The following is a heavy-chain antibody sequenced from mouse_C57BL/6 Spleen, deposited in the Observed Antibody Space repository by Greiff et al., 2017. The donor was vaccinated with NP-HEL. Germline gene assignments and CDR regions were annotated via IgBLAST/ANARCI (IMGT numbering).Heavy chain of an antibody. V-gene: IGHV5-9-1*02. J-gene: IGHJ2*01. Sequence: EVNVVESGEGLVKPGGSLKLSCAASGFTFSSYAMSWVRQTPEKRLEWVAYISSGGDYIYYADTVKGRFTISRDNARNTLYLQMSSLKSEDTAMYYCTTFGSSYGDYWGQGTTLTVSS. D-gene: IGHD1-1*01. CDR2: ISSGGDYI. CDR3: TTFGSSYGDY. CDR1: GFTFSSYA.